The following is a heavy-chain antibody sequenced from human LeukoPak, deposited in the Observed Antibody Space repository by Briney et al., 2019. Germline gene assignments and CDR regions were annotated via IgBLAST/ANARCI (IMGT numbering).Heavy chain of an antibody. CDR3: ARVSSGYSYGPFDF. D-gene: IGHD5-18*01. V-gene: IGHV4-34*01. Sequence: SETLSLTCVVYGGSFSGHSWAWIRQPPGKGLEWIGEINHSGSTNYNPSLKTRVTISLDTSKNQFSLKLTSVTAADTAVYYCARVSSGYSYGPFDFWGQGTLVTVSS. CDR1: GGSFSGHS. J-gene: IGHJ4*02. CDR2: INHSGST.